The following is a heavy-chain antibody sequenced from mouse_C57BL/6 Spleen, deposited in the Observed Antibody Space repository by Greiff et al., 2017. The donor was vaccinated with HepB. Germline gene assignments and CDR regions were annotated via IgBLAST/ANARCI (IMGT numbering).Heavy chain of an antibody. CDR1: GYSFTGYF. J-gene: IGHJ4*01. CDR2: INPYNGDT. Sequence: VQLQQSGPELVKPGDSVKISCKASGYSFTGYFMNWVMQSHGKSLEWIGRINPYNGDTFYNQKFKGKATLTVDKSSSTAHMELRSLTSEDSAVYYCARGDDGYYEYYAMDDWGQGTSLTVSS. D-gene: IGHD2-3*01. CDR3: ARGDDGYYEYYAMDD. V-gene: IGHV1-20*01.